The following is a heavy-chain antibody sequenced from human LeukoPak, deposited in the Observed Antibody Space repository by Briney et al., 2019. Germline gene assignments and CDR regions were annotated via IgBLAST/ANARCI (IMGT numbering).Heavy chain of an antibody. CDR2: ISGSGGTT. J-gene: IGHJ4*02. V-gene: IGHV3-23*01. CDR1: GFSFSDYA. Sequence: GGSLRLSCAASGFSFSDYAMSWVRQAPGKGLEWVSVISGSGGTTYYADSVRGRFTISRDSFKNTLYLQMNSLRAEDTAVYYCAKERELPTTYFDFWGQGSLVTVSS. CDR3: AKERELPTTYFDF. D-gene: IGHD5-24*01.